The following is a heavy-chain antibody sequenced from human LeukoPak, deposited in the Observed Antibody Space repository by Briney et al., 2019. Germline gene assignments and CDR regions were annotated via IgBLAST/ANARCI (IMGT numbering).Heavy chain of an antibody. V-gene: IGHV3-9*01. CDR1: GFTFDDYA. D-gene: IGHD1-1*01. CDR3: ARDHAGAFDY. J-gene: IGHJ4*02. CDR2: ISWNSGSI. Sequence: GGSLRLSCAASGFTFDDYAMHWVRQAPGKGLEWVSGISWNSGSIGYADSVKGRFTISRDNAKNSLYLQMNSLRAEDTAVYYCARDHAGAFDYWGQGTLVTVSS.